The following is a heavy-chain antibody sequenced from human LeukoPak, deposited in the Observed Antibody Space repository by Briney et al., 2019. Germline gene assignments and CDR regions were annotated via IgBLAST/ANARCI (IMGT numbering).Heavy chain of an antibody. J-gene: IGHJ4*02. CDR1: GFTFSSSG. CDR3: ARTRGIVVVPAARFDY. Sequence: PGGSLRLSCAASGFTFSSSGMHWVRQAPGKGLEWVAFIRYDGSNKYYADSVKGRFTISRDNSKNTLYLQMKSLRAEDTAVYYCARTRGIVVVPAARFDYCGQGTLVTVSS. D-gene: IGHD2-2*01. CDR2: IRYDGSNK. V-gene: IGHV3-30*02.